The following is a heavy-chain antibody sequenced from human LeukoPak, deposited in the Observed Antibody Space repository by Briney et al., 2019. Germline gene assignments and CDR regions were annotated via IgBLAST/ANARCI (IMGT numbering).Heavy chain of an antibody. D-gene: IGHD2-2*01. Sequence: ASVTVSCKVSGYTLTELSMHWVRQAPGKGLEWMGGFDPEDGETIYAQKFQGRVTMTEDTSTDTAYMELDSLRSDDTAVYYCARGVTDIVVVPAAHNWFDPWGQGTLVTVSS. J-gene: IGHJ5*02. CDR3: ARGVTDIVVVPAAHNWFDP. CDR2: FDPEDGET. V-gene: IGHV1-24*01. CDR1: GYTLTELS.